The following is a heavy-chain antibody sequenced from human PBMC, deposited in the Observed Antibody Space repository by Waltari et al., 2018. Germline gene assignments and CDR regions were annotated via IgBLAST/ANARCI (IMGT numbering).Heavy chain of an antibody. CDR3: ARSCGLRCHWFDP. Sequence: EVQLVESGGGLVQPGGSLGLSCAASGFTFTSYWMHWVRQAPGKGLVWVSRINIDESGTSYADSVKGRFTISRDNTKNTLYLQMNSLRAEDTAVYYCARSCGLRCHWFDPWGQGTLVTVSS. CDR1: GFTFTSYW. CDR2: INIDESGT. V-gene: IGHV3-74*01. D-gene: IGHD4-17*01. J-gene: IGHJ5*02.